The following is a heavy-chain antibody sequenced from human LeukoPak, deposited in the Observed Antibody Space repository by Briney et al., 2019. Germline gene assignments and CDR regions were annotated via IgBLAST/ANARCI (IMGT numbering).Heavy chain of an antibody. CDR2: ISSSSSYI. Sequence: GGSLRLSCVASGFAFSTYAMMWVRQAPGKGLEWVSSISSSSSYIYYADSVRGRFTISRDNARSSLYLQMNSLRADDTAVYYCARRIAGTAMGGYDPWGRGTLVSVSS. J-gene: IGHJ2*01. CDR1: GFAFSTYA. V-gene: IGHV3-21*01. D-gene: IGHD2-21*02. CDR3: ARRIAGTAMGGYDP.